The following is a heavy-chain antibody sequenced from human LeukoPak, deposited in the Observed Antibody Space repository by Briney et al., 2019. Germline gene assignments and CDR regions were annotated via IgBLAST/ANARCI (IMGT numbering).Heavy chain of an antibody. CDR2: ISDSGGST. D-gene: IGHD2-2*01. J-gene: IGHJ1*01. CDR3: AKRFCSGSSCFFLESEFFQH. Sequence: SGGSLRLSCAASGFTFSNYAMSWVRQAPGKGLEWVSGISDSGGSTYDGDSVKGRFTISRDNSKNTLYLQMSNLRAGDTAVYYCAKRFCSGSSCFFLESEFFQHWGQGTLVTVSS. V-gene: IGHV3-23*01. CDR1: GFTFSNYA.